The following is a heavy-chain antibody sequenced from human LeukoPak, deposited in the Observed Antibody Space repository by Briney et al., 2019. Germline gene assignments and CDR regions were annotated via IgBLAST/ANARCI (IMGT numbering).Heavy chain of an antibody. CDR2: IYSDNT. J-gene: IGHJ4*02. V-gene: IGHV3-53*01. CDR1: GFTVSSNS. D-gene: IGHD5-24*01. Sequence: GGSLRLSCTVSGFTVSSNSMSWVRQAPGKGLEWVSFIYSDNTHYSDSVKGRFTISRDNSKNTLYLQMNSLRAEDTAVYYCARGRGRDGDNLVRWSQGTLVTVSS. CDR3: ARGRGRDGDNLVR.